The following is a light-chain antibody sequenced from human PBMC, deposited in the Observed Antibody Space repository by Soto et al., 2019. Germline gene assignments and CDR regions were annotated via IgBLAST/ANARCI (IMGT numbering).Light chain of an antibody. J-gene: IGKJ4*01. CDR3: MQAKQTPFT. V-gene: IGKV2-28*01. CDR2: LAT. Sequence: DIVMTQSPLSLPVTPGEPASISCRSSQSLLQTNGNTYLDWYLQKPGQSPELLISLATNRASGVPDRFSGSGSGKDFTLEISRVEAEDVGVYYCMQAKQTPFTFGGGTKVEIK. CDR1: QSLLQTNGNTY.